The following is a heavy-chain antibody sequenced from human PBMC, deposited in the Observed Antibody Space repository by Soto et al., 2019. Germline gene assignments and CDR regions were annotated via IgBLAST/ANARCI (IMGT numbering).Heavy chain of an antibody. Sequence: QVQLQESGPGLVKPSETLSLTCTVSGGSISGYYWSWIRQPPGKGLEWIGYMYNTGSTVYNPSFTRQATLPVNXSXNXXSLKLNSVTAADTAVYYCARDLWGYCGTDCYPLDVWGQGTTVTVSS. CDR3: ARDLWGYCGTDCYPLDV. CDR2: MYNTGST. J-gene: IGHJ6*02. V-gene: IGHV4-59*01. CDR1: GGSISGYY. D-gene: IGHD2-21*02.